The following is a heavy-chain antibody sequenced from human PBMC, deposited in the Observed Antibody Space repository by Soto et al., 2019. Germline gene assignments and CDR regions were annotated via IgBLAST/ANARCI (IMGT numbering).Heavy chain of an antibody. D-gene: IGHD3-22*01. Sequence: GGSLRLSCAVSGFTLSTFAMTWVRQAPGKGLEWVSAIGGSGALTYYADSVKGRFTVSRDNSKNTLYLQMNSLRADDTAVYYCAKVGYYDSSGHNWFDPWGHGTLVTVSS. V-gene: IGHV3-23*01. CDR2: IGGSGALT. J-gene: IGHJ5*02. CDR3: AKVGYYDSSGHNWFDP. CDR1: GFTLSTFA.